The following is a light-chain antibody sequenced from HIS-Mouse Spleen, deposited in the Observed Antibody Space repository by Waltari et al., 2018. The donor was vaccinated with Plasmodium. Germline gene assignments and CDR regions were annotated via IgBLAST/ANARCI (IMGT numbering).Light chain of an antibody. Sequence: HSLLTLPRPMPGSPGPHVTISPAGTNRDLGGYNTLSWYPQHPGKAPKLMIYDVSKRPSGVPDRFSGSKSGNTASLTISGLQAEDEADYYCCSYAGSYTLVFGGGTKLTVL. J-gene: IGLJ3*02. CDR2: DVS. V-gene: IGLV2-11*01. CDR3: CSYAGSYTLV. CDR1: NRDLGGYNT.